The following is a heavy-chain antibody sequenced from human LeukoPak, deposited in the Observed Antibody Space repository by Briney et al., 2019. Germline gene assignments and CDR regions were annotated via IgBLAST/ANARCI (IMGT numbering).Heavy chain of an antibody. CDR2: FSTSSSHI. J-gene: IGHJ3*02. V-gene: IGHV3-21*01. D-gene: IGHD3-22*01. Sequence: PGGSLRLSCAASGFTFSSYSMNWVRQAPGKGLEWVSYFSTSSSHIYYADSVKGRFTISRDNSKNTLYLQTNSLRAEDTAVYYCAKDDSSGYYLSAFDIWGQGTMVTVSS. CDR1: GFTFSSYS. CDR3: AKDDSSGYYLSAFDI.